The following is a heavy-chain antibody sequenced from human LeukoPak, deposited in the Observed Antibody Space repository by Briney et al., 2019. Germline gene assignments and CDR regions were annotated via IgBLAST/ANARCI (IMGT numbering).Heavy chain of an antibody. V-gene: IGHV1-2*04. J-gene: IGHJ5*02. CDR3: ARGEAPGWLRFYNWFDP. CDR1: GYTFTGYC. D-gene: IGHD5-12*01. Sequence: ASVKVSCKASGYTFTGYCMHWVRQAPGQGLEWMGWINPNSGGTNYAQKFQGWVTMTRDTSISTAYMELSRLRSDDTAVYYCARGEAPGWLRFYNWFDPWGQGTLVTVSS. CDR2: INPNSGGT.